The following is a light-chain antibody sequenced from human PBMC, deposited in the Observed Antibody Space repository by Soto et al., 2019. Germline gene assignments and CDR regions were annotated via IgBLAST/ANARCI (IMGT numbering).Light chain of an antibody. CDR3: QQYGTSPYT. Sequence: ETVLTQSPGTLSLSPGERATLSCRASQSVRNNYLAWYQQKPGQAPRLLIYGASGRATGTPDRFSGSGSGTDFTLTISRLQPEDFAVCYCQQYGTSPYTFGQGTKLEI. J-gene: IGKJ2*01. CDR1: QSVRNNY. CDR2: GAS. V-gene: IGKV3-20*01.